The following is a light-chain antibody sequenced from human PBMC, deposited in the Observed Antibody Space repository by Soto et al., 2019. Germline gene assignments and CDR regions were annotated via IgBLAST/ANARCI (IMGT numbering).Light chain of an antibody. V-gene: IGKV1-39*01. CDR1: QSISNY. CDR3: QQSYNTVT. J-gene: IGKJ3*01. CDR2: GAS. Sequence: DIQMTQSPFSLSASVGDRVIITCRASQSISNYLSWYQQKPGKAPNLLIYGASNLQSGVPSRFSGSGSGTEFTLTISSLQPEDFATYYCQQSYNTVTFGPGTKVDIK.